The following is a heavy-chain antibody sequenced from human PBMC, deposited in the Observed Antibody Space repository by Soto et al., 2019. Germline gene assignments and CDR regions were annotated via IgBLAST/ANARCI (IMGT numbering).Heavy chain of an antibody. Sequence: GASVKVSCKASGYTFTSYDINWVRQATGQGLEWMGWMNPNSGNTKYSQKFQGRVTITRDTSASTAYMELSSLRSEDTAVYYCARFYCSGGSCYLADWGQGTLVTVSS. V-gene: IGHV1-8*01. CDR1: GYTFTSYD. CDR2: MNPNSGNT. J-gene: IGHJ4*02. D-gene: IGHD2-15*01. CDR3: ARFYCSGGSCYLAD.